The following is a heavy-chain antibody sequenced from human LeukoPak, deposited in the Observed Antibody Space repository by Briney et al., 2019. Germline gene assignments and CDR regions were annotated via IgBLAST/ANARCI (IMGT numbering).Heavy chain of an antibody. CDR3: MRRVNGWTLGYFDL. J-gene: IGHJ2*01. Sequence: GESLKISCKGVGYSFPRYWIGWVRQIPGKGLEHIGVIDPDDADAGHPPAFQGLVTISVDKSIDTAYLQINSLTASNTATYYCMRRVNGWTLGYFDLWGRGSPVTVSS. V-gene: IGHV5-51*01. D-gene: IGHD6-19*01. CDR2: IDPDDADA. CDR1: GYSFPRYW.